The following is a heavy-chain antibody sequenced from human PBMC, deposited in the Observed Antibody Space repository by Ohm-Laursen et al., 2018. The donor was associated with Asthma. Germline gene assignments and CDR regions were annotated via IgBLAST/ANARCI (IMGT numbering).Heavy chain of an antibody. CDR3: AKATAGAGKYCFHY. D-gene: IGHD6-13*01. CDR1: GFSFSNYG. Sequence: SLRLSCAASGFSFSNYGMTWVRQAPGKGLEWASNISGGGSYTAYADSVKGRFTISRDDSKNTLYLQMNSLRAEDTAIYYCAKATAGAGKYCFHYWGQGTLVTVSS. V-gene: IGHV3-23*01. CDR2: ISGGGSYT. J-gene: IGHJ4*02.